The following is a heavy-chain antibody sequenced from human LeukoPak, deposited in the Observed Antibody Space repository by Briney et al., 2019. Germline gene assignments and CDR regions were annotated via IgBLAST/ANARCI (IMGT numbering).Heavy chain of an antibody. Sequence: GASVKVSCKASGGTFSSYAISWVRQAPGQGLEWMGGIIPIFGTANYAQKFQGRVTITADKSTSTAYMELSSLRSKDTAVYYCARDRPDYYYGSGSSFMDVWGKGTTVTVSS. V-gene: IGHV1-69*06. J-gene: IGHJ6*03. D-gene: IGHD3-10*01. CDR1: GGTFSSYA. CDR2: IIPIFGTA. CDR3: ARDRPDYYYGSGSSFMDV.